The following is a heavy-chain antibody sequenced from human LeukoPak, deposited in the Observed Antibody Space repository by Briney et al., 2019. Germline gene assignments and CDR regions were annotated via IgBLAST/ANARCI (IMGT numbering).Heavy chain of an antibody. CDR3: ARRISIVVVPAATKKINWFDP. D-gene: IGHD2-2*01. V-gene: IGHV4-59*08. CDR2: IYYTGDT. J-gene: IGHJ5*02. Sequence: SETLSLTCTVSGGSISTYYWTWIRQPPGKGLEWIGYIYYTGDTDYNPSLKSRVTISLDTSKNQFSLNLSSVTAADTAVYYCARRISIVVVPAATKKINWFDPWGQGTLVTVSS. CDR1: GGSISTYY.